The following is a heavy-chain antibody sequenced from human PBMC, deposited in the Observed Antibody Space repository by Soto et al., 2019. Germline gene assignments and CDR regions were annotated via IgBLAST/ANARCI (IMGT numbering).Heavy chain of an antibody. CDR3: ARCGITFGGVIVNYYYYYGMDV. D-gene: IGHD3-16*02. J-gene: IGHJ6*02. Sequence: SETLSLTCAVYGGSFSGYYWNWIRRPPGKGLEWIGEINHSGSTNYNPSLKSRVTISVDTSKNQFSLKLSSVTAADTAVYYCARCGITFGGVIVNYYYYYGMDVWGPGTTVTVSS. V-gene: IGHV4-34*01. CDR2: INHSGST. CDR1: GGSFSGYY.